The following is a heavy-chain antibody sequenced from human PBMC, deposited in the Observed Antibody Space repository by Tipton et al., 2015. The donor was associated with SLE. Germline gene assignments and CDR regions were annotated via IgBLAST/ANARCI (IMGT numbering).Heavy chain of an antibody. D-gene: IGHD3-10*01. CDR1: GLTVSSSY. Sequence: SGLTVSSSYINWFRQVPGKGLERVSVIYSGGKTYYPDSVKGRFTISRDDSKNTVHLQMNSLRTEDTAVYFCARGLVRGVIRVVYYYYSMDVWGKGTPVTVSS. CDR2: IYSGGKT. CDR3: ARGLVRGVIRVVYYYYSMDV. V-gene: IGHV3-66*02. J-gene: IGHJ6*03.